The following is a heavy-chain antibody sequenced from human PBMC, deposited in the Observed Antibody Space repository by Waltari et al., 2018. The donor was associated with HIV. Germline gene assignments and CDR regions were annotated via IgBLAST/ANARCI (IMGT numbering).Heavy chain of an antibody. J-gene: IGHJ4*02. D-gene: IGHD3-10*01. V-gene: IGHV3-21*01. CDR1: GDTFSSDS. CDR2: ISSSSSYI. CDR3: ARDSNTMVRAFDY. Sequence: EVQLVVSGGGLVKPGGSLRLSWAASGDTFSSDSMSWSRQAPGKGLEWVSSISSSSSYIYYADSVKGRFTISRDNAKNSLYLQMNSLRAEDTAVYYCARDSNTMVRAFDYWGQGTLVTVSS.